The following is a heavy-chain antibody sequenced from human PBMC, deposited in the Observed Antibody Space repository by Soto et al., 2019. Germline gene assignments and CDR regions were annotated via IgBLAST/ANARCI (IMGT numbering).Heavy chain of an antibody. CDR3: AREYSSSEAHNWFDP. V-gene: IGHV1-69*01. D-gene: IGHD6-6*01. J-gene: IGHJ5*02. CDR1: VGTFSSYA. Sequence: QVQLVQSGAEVKKPGSSVKVSCKASVGTFSSYAISWVRQAPGQGLEWMGGVVPIFGTANYAQKFQGRVTITADDSKSTAHMELSSLRSEDTAVYYCAREYSSSEAHNWFDPWGQRHLVTVSS. CDR2: VVPIFGTA.